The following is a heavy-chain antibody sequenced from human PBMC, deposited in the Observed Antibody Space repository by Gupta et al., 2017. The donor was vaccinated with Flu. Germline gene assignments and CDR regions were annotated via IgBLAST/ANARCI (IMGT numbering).Heavy chain of an antibody. D-gene: IGHD3-16*01. CDR3: ARSFAYYYYYYMDV. CDR2: ISYDGSNK. J-gene: IGHJ6*03. Sequence: GMHGVRQAPGKGLEWVAVISYDGSNKYYADSVKGRFTISRDNSKNTLYLQMNSLRAEDTAVYYCARSFAYYYYYYMDVWGKGTTVTVS. V-gene: IGHV3-30*03. CDR1: G.